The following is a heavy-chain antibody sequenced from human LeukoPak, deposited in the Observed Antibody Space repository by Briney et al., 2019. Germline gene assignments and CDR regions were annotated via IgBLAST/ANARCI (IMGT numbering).Heavy chain of an antibody. Sequence: SETLSLTCTVSGGSISSGYYWGWIRQPPGKGLEWIGSIYHSGSVYFNPSLKSRVTISVDTSNNQFSLKLSSVTAADTAVYYCASTITVTTDYWGQGTLVTVSS. CDR3: ASTITVTTDY. CDR2: IYHSGSV. CDR1: GGSISSGYY. V-gene: IGHV4-38-2*02. D-gene: IGHD4-17*01. J-gene: IGHJ4*02.